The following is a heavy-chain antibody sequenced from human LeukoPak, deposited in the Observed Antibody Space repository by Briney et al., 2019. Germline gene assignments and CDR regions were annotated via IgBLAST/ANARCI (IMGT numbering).Heavy chain of an antibody. CDR1: GFTFSSYA. V-gene: IGHV3-9*01. D-gene: IGHD3-10*01. CDR3: AKVPYRSGSYYFDY. J-gene: IGHJ4*02. CDR2: ISWNSGSI. Sequence: GGSLRLSCAASGFTFSSYAMTWVRQAPGKGLEWVSGISWNSGSIGYADSVKGRFTISRDNAKNSLYLQMNSLRAEDTALYYCAKVPYRSGSYYFDYWGQGTLVTVSS.